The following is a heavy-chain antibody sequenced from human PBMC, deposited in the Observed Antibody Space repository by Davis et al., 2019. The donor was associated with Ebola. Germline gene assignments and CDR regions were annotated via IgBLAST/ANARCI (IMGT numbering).Heavy chain of an antibody. D-gene: IGHD2-15*01. J-gene: IGHJ4*02. CDR2: LSGSGAST. CDR3: ARAGYCSGGSCLLLRSVEFDY. Sequence: GGSLRLSCAASGFTFSTYAMNWVRQAPGKGLEWVSALSGSGASTYYADSVKGRFTISRDNSKNTLYLQMNSLRAEDTAVYYCARAGYCSGGSCLLLRSVEFDYWGQGTLVTVSS. V-gene: IGHV3-23*01. CDR1: GFTFSTYA.